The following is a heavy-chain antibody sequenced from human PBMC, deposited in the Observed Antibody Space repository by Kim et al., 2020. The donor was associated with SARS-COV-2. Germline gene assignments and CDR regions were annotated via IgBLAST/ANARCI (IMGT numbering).Heavy chain of an antibody. CDR3: ANYRIWEWSGWLDP. CDR2: ISYSGST. V-gene: IGHV4-59*13. CDR1: GGSISSYY. Sequence: SETLSLTCTVSGGSISSYYWSWIRQPPGKGLEWIGFISYSGSTKYNPSLKSRVTISLDTSKNQFSLKLSSVTGADTAVYFCANYRIWEWSGWLDPWGQG. J-gene: IGHJ5*02. D-gene: IGHD3-3*01.